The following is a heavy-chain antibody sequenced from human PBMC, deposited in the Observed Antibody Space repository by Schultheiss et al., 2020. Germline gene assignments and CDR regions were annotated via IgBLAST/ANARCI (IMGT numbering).Heavy chain of an antibody. CDR1: GFTFSSYG. V-gene: IGHV3-30*03. J-gene: IGHJ5*02. CDR2: ISYDGSNK. Sequence: GGSLRLSCAASGFTFSSYGMHWVRQAPGKGLEWVAVISYDGSNKYYADSVKGRFTISRDNSKNTLYLQMNSLRAEDTAVYYCARPISPPGLETAVGFDPWGQGTLVTVSS. CDR3: ARPISPPGLETAVGFDP. D-gene: IGHD1-1*01.